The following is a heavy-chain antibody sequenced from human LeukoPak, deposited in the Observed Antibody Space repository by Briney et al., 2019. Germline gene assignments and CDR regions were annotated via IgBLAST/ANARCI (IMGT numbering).Heavy chain of an antibody. J-gene: IGHJ5*02. CDR2: IYTSGST. CDR3: ARDVRVYSSWEGTWFDP. CDR1: GGSISSGSYY. Sequence: SQTLSLTCTVSGGSISSGSYYWSWIRQPAGKGLEWIGRIYTSGSTNYNPSLKSRVTISVDTSKNQFSLKLSSMTAADTAVYYCARDVRVYSSWEGTWFDPWGQGTLVTVSS. V-gene: IGHV4-61*02. D-gene: IGHD6-6*01.